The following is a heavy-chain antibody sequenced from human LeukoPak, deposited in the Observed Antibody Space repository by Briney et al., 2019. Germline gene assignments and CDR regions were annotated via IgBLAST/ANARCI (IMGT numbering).Heavy chain of an antibody. J-gene: IGHJ5*02. D-gene: IGHD2-21*01. CDR1: GFIFSSYA. CDR3: ARDGSGGILNWFDP. V-gene: IGHV3-30-3*01. Sequence: GGSLRLSCAASGFIFSSYAMHWVRQAPGKGLEWVAVISYDGSNKYYADSVKGRFTISRDNSKNTLYLQMNSLRAEDTAVYYCARDGSGGILNWFDPWGQGTLVTVSS. CDR2: ISYDGSNK.